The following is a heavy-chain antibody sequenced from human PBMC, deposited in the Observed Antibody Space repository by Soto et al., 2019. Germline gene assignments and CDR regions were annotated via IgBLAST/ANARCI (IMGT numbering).Heavy chain of an antibody. D-gene: IGHD2-2*03. CDR1: GYSFTSYW. Sequence: GEPLKISCKGSGYSFTSYWVGCVRQMPGKGLEWMGIIYPGDSDTRYSSSFQGQVTISADKSISTAYLQWSSLKASDTAMYYCARQSVVIVEVPAGIPDYYYYMDVWGKGTTVTVSS. V-gene: IGHV5-51*01. CDR2: IYPGDSDT. J-gene: IGHJ6*03. CDR3: ARQSVVIVEVPAGIPDYYYYMDV.